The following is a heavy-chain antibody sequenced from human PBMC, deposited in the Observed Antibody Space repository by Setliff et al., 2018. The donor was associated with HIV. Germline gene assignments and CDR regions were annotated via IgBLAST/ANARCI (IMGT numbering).Heavy chain of an antibody. CDR2: FIPIFGAA. V-gene: IGHV1-69*05. D-gene: IGHD2-21*02. Sequence: SVKVSCKASGGTLNTFALSWVRQNPGQGLEWMGGFIPIFGAANYAQKFQARVTITTDESTNTAYMELTSLRSDGSAVYFCARGLRARPRLRGFYHYGMDVWGQGTTVTVSS. CDR1: GGTLNTFA. J-gene: IGHJ6*02. CDR3: ARGLRARPRLRGFYHYGMDV.